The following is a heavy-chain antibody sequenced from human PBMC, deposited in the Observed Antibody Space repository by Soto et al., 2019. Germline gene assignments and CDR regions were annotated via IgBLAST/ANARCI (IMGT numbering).Heavy chain of an antibody. D-gene: IGHD3-22*01. CDR3: NPLYRADSSVYYRPAKDAFHI. CDR1: GFTFSNAW. CDR2: IKIKTDGGTT. V-gene: IGHV3-15*07. J-gene: IGHJ3*02. Sequence: EVQMVESGGGLVKPGGSLRLSCAASGFTFSNAWMNWVRQAPGKGLEWVGRIKIKTDGGTTDYAAPVKGRFTISRADSTNTLYLQMNSLRTEDTAVYYCNPLYRADSSVYYRPAKDAFHIWGQGTMVTVSS.